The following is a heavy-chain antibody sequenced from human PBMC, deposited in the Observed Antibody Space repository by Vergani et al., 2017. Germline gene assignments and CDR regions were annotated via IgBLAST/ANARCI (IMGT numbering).Heavy chain of an antibody. Sequence: QVQLVESGGGVVQPGRSLRLSCAASGFAFNQYGMHWVRQAPGKGLEWVSTLSASDRCTHYADSVKGRFTISRDISKNTLFLHMNSLRPEDTAVYYCAKVGRSEVAGTFGAFDIWGQGTMVTVSS. D-gene: IGHD6-19*01. CDR2: LSASDRCT. CDR3: AKVGRSEVAGTFGAFDI. V-gene: IGHV3-NL1*01. J-gene: IGHJ3*02. CDR1: GFAFNQYG.